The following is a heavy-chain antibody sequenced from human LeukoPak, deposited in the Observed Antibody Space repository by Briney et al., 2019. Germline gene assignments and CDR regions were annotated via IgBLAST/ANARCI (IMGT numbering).Heavy chain of an antibody. D-gene: IGHD1-1*01. V-gene: IGHV4-4*07. CDR3: AXDSMRIQTGTTP. CDR2: IYTSGST. Sequence: TLXXXCXVSGDSISDFYWSWIRQPAGKGLEWIGRIYTSGSTNYNPSLKSRVTMSVDTSKNQFSLKLSSVTAADTALYFCAXDSMRIQTGTTPWGQGTLVTVSS. J-gene: IGHJ5*02. CDR1: GDSISDFY.